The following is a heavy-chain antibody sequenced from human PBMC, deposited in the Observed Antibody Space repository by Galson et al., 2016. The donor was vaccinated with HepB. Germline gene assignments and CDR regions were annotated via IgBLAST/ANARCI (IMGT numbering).Heavy chain of an antibody. V-gene: IGHV1-46*04. Sequence: VSCKASGYTSTNYYMHWVRQAPGRGLEWIGIINPRGGGTNYAQSLQGRVTMTRDMTTRTDYMEVSSLRSEDTAVYYCASETAASHYFESWGQGTLVTVSS. CDR2: INPRGGGT. CDR3: ASETAASHYFES. J-gene: IGHJ4*02. D-gene: IGHD2-15*01. CDR1: GYTSTNYY.